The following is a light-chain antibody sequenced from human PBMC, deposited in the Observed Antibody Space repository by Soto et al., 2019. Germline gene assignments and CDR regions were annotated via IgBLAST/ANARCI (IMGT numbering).Light chain of an antibody. Sequence: VLTQSPATLSVSPGEGATLSCRASQSVGSSLAWYQQKPGQAPRLLMFDSSTRATGVPAKFSGSGSGTEFTLTISSLQSEDFAIFFCQQYDDWHLTFGPGTRVEI. CDR3: QQYDDWHLT. J-gene: IGKJ1*01. CDR1: QSVGSS. V-gene: IGKV3-15*01. CDR2: DSS.